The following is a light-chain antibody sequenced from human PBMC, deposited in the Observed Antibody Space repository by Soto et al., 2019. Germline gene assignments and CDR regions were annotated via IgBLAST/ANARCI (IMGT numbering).Light chain of an antibody. CDR2: AAS. CDR3: QQYNNWPPLT. V-gene: IGKV1-9*01. J-gene: IGKJ4*01. CDR1: QGISSY. Sequence: DIQLTQSPSFLSASVGDRVTITCRASQGISSYLAWYQQKPGKAPKLLIYAASTLQSGVPSRFSGSGSGTEFTLTMSSLQPEDFAVYYCQQYNNWPPLTFGGGTKVEIK.